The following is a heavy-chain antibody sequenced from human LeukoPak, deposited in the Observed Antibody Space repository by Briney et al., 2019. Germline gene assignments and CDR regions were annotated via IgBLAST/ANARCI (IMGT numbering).Heavy chain of an antibody. CDR2: IYTSGST. CDR3: ARGIYYDILTGYQGWFDP. Sequence: SETLSLTCTVSGGSISSGSYYWSWIRQPAGKGLEWIGRIYTSGSTNYNPSLKSRVTISVDTSKNQFSLKLSSVTAADTAVYYCARGIYYDILTGYQGWFDPWGQGTLVTVS. CDR1: GGSISSGSYY. J-gene: IGHJ5*02. V-gene: IGHV4-61*02. D-gene: IGHD3-9*01.